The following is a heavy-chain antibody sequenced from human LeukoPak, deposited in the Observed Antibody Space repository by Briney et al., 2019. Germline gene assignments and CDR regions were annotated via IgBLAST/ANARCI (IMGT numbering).Heavy chain of an antibody. J-gene: IGHJ4*02. V-gene: IGHV3-30*02. CDR2: ISHDGSNI. CDR1: GFTFSSYY. CDR3: AKVLRLRYFDWSLQPPDY. D-gene: IGHD3-9*01. Sequence: GGSLRLSCAASGFTFSSYYMHWVRQAPGKGLEWVSFISHDGSNIYYADSVKGRFTISRDNSKSTLYLQMNSLRAEDTAVYYCAKVLRLRYFDWSLQPPDYWGQGTLVPVSS.